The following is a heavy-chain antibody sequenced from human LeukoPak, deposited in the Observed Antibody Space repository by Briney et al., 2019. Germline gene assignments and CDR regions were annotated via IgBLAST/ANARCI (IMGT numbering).Heavy chain of an antibody. CDR3: AKGLREYDFWSGYAT. J-gene: IGHJ5*02. D-gene: IGHD3-3*01. V-gene: IGHV3-23*01. CDR2: ISVSGGSP. CDR1: GFTFSSYA. Sequence: PGGSLRLSCAASGFTFSSYAMMWARQPPGKGLDWFSTISVSGGSPTYADSVKGRFTISRDNPKNTLFLQMNSLRAEDTALLYCAKGLREYDFWSGYATWGQGTLVTVSS.